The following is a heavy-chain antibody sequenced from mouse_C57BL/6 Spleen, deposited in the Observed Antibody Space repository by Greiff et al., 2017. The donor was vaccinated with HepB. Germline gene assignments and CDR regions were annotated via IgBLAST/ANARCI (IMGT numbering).Heavy chain of an antibody. CDR2: IRNKANGYTT. V-gene: IGHV7-3*01. D-gene: IGHD6-2*01. CDR1: GFTFTDYY. Sequence: EVMLVESGGGLVQPGGSLSLSCAASGFTFTDYYMSWVRQPPGKALEWLGFIRNKANGYTTEYSASVKGRFTISRDNSQSILYLQMNALSAEDSATYYGARYRRVSYAMDYWGQGTSVTVSS. J-gene: IGHJ4*01. CDR3: ARYRRVSYAMDY.